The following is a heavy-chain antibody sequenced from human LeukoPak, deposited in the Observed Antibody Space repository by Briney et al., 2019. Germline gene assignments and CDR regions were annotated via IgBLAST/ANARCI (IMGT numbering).Heavy chain of an antibody. Sequence: SVKVSCKASGGTFSSYAISWVRQAPGQGLEWMGGIIPIFGTANYAQKFQGRVTITADESTSTAYMELSSLGSEDTAVYYCARPTSLGSYKTPFDYWGQGTLVTVSS. D-gene: IGHD3-10*01. V-gene: IGHV1-69*13. CDR2: IIPIFGTA. J-gene: IGHJ4*02. CDR1: GGTFSSYA. CDR3: ARPTSLGSYKTPFDY.